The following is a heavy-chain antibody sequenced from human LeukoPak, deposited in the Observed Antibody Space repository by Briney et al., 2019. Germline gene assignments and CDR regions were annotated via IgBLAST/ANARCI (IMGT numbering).Heavy chain of an antibody. CDR3: ARASSSWYYFDY. Sequence: GGSLRLSCAASGFIFSSYSMNWVRQAPGKGLEWVSFISTSSSYIYYADSVKGRFTISRDNAKNSLYLQMNSLRAEDTAVYYCARASSSWYYFDYWGQGTLVTVSS. CDR2: ISTSSSYI. D-gene: IGHD6-13*01. CDR1: GFIFSSYS. J-gene: IGHJ4*02. V-gene: IGHV3-21*01.